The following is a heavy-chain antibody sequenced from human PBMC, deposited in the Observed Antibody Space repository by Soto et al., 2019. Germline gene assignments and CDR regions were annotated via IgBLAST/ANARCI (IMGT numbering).Heavy chain of an antibody. CDR1: GGTISSYD. Sequence: SETLSLTCTVSGGTISSYDWTWIRHPPGKGLEWIGYIYYSGSTNYSPSLKSRVTISVDTSKNQFALKLSSVTAADTAVYYCARDLRSITIFGVGEGNWFDPWGQGTLVTVSS. CDR2: IYYSGST. V-gene: IGHV4-59*01. J-gene: IGHJ5*02. D-gene: IGHD3-3*01. CDR3: ARDLRSITIFGVGEGNWFDP.